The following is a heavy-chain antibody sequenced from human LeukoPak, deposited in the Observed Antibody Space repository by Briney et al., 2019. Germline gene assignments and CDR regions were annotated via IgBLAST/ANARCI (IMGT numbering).Heavy chain of an antibody. CDR2: IYYSGST. D-gene: IGHD3-16*01. V-gene: IGHV4-61*01. CDR3: ARGTYYYDI. CDR1: GGSISSSSYY. J-gene: IGHJ3*02. Sequence: SETLSLTCTVSGGSISSSSYYWSWIRQPPGKGLEWIGYIYYSGSTNYNPSLKSRVTISVDTSKNQFSLKLSSVTAADTAVYYCARGTYYYDIWGQGTMVTVSS.